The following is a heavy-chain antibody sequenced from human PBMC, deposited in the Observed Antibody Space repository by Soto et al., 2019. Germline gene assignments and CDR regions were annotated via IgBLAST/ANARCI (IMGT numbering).Heavy chain of an antibody. V-gene: IGHV1-69*13. CDR3: ARDPITYYYDSSAPGAFDI. CDR1: GGTFSSYA. D-gene: IGHD3-22*01. J-gene: IGHJ3*02. Sequence: GASVKVSCKASGGTFSSYAISWVRQAPGQGLEWMGGIIPIFGTANYAQKFQGRVTITADESTSTAYMELSSLRSEDTAVYYCARDPITYYYDSSAPGAFDIWGQGTMVTVSS. CDR2: IIPIFGTA.